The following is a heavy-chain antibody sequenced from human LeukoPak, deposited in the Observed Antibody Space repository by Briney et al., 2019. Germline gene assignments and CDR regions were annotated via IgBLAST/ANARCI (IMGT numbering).Heavy chain of an antibody. V-gene: IGHV3-7*01. CDR3: AREDDSSGYYYVWYYYYYMDV. J-gene: IGHJ6*03. Sequence: GGSLRLSCAASGFTFSSYWMSWARQAPGKGLEWVANIKQDGSEKYYVDSVKGRFTISRDNAKNSLYLQMNSLRAEDTAVYYCAREDDSSGYYYVWYYYYYMDVWGKGTTVTVSS. D-gene: IGHD3-22*01. CDR2: IKQDGSEK. CDR1: GFTFSSYW.